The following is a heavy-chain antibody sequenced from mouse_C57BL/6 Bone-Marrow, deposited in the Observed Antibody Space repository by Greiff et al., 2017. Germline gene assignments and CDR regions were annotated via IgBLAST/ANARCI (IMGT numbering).Heavy chain of an antibody. CDR3: ARDKYYYYGSSPLFAD. D-gene: IGHD1-1*01. J-gene: IGHJ3*01. CDR2: FYPGSGSI. V-gene: IGHV1-62-2*01. CDR1: GYTFTEYT. Sequence: VQLQESGAELVKPGASVKLSCKASGYTFTEYTIHWVKQRSGQGLEWIGWFYPGSGSIKYNEKFKDKATLTADKSSSTVYMELSRLTSEDSAVYFCARDKYYYYGSSPLFADWGKGTLGTVSA.